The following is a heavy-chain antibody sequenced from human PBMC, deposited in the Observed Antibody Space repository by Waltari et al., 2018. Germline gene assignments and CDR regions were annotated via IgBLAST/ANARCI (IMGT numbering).Heavy chain of an antibody. V-gene: IGHV2-5*01. J-gene: IGHJ5*01. Sequence: QITLKESGLTLVKPTQTLTLTCTVSGISLRSAGVGVGWVRQPPGKALEWLAAIFSSDEKGYSPSLKNRLAITKDTSRNHVVLTMTNMDPVDAGTYYCVHRQDAITAEYRYWFQSWGQGTVVTVSS. CDR1: GISLRSAGVG. D-gene: IGHD3-16*02. CDR2: IFSSDEK. CDR3: VHRQDAITAEYRYWFQS.